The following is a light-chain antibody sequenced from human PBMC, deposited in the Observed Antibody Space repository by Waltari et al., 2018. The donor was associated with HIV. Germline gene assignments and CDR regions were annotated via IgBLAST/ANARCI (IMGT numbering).Light chain of an antibody. CDR1: SSDVGGYHY. Sequence: QSVLTQPPSASGSLGQSVTISCTGTSSDVGGYHYVSWYQYTPGKVPKLLVYEGTKWPSGGPDLFSDAKSGNTASLTVSGLQAEDEADYYCSSYAGFNNFVIFGGGTKLTVL. CDR3: SSYAGFNNFVI. V-gene: IGLV2-8*01. CDR2: EGT. J-gene: IGLJ2*01.